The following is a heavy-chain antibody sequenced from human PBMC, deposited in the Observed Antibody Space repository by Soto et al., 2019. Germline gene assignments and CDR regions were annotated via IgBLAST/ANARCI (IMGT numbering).Heavy chain of an antibody. CDR3: ARDRGYYYPFDP. J-gene: IGHJ5*02. CDR2: TYYRLEWYN. D-gene: IGHD3-22*01. Sequence: SQSLSLTCPISWDSFSSNTAAWNWIRQFPSRGLEWLGRTYYRLEWYNEYAVSVKSRITINPDTSKNQFSLQLNSVTPDDTAVYYCARDRGYYYPFDPWGQGILVTVSS. CDR1: WDSFSSNTAA. V-gene: IGHV6-1*01.